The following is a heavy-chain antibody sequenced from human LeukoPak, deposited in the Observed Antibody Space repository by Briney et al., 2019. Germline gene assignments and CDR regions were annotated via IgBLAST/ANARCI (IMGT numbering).Heavy chain of an antibody. V-gene: IGHV3-7*03. CDR1: RFTFSDYW. J-gene: IGHJ4*02. CDR3: ARGPNYGSRSDYFDY. D-gene: IGHD3-10*01. CDR2: MKEDGSEK. Sequence: PGGSLRLSCAASRFTFSDYWMNWVRQAPGKGLEWVANMKEDGSEKYCVDCVKGRFTISRDNAKNSLYLQMNSLRVEDTAVYYCARGPNYGSRSDYFDYWGQGTLVTVSS.